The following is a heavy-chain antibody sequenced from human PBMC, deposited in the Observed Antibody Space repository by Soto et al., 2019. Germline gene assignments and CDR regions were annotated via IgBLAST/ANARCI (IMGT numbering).Heavy chain of an antibody. CDR1: GFTCSSYG. V-gene: IGHV3-33*01. J-gene: IGHJ5*02. Sequence: QVQLVESGGGVVQPGRSLRLSCAASGFTCSSYGMHWVRQAPGKGLEWVAVIWYDGSNKYYADSVKGRFTISRDNSKNTLYLQMNSLRAEDTAVYYCARDVVGSGWSHNWFDPWGQGTLVTVSS. CDR2: IWYDGSNK. D-gene: IGHD6-19*01. CDR3: ARDVVGSGWSHNWFDP.